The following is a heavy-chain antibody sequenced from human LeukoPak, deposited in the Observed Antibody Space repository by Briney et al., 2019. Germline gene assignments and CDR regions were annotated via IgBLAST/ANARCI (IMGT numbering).Heavy chain of an antibody. V-gene: IGHV4-4*08. CDR1: GGSISSYY. Sequence: SETLSLTCTVSGGSISSYYWSWIRQPPGKGLEWIGRIYTSGSTNYNPSLKSRVTISVDTSKNQFSLKLSSVTAADTAVYYCAREYPAQYQLDHWGQGTLVTVSS. CDR3: AREYPAQYQLDH. J-gene: IGHJ4*02. D-gene: IGHD2-2*01. CDR2: IYTSGST.